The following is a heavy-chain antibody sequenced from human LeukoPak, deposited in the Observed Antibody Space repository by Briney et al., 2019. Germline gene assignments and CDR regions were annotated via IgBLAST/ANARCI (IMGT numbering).Heavy chain of an antibody. CDR3: AREAGYSGYELLDY. D-gene: IGHD5-12*01. CDR2: IYTSGST. Sequence: PSQTLSLTCTVSGGSISSGSYYWSWIRQPAGKGLEWIGRIYTSGSTNYNPSLKSRVTISVDTSKTQFSLKLSSVTAADTAVYYCAREAGYSGYELLDYWGQGTLVTVSS. J-gene: IGHJ4*02. V-gene: IGHV4-61*02. CDR1: GGSISSGSYY.